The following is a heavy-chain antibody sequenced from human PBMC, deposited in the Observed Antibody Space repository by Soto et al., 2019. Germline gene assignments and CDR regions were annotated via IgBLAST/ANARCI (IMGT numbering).Heavy chain of an antibody. J-gene: IGHJ4*02. Sequence: SETLSLTCTVSGGSISSGGYYWSWIRQHPGKGLEWIGYIYYSGSTYYNPSLKSRVTISVDTSKNQFSLKLSSVTAADTAVYYCARAINYGDYATPFDYWGQGTLVTVSS. CDR3: ARAINYGDYATPFDY. CDR1: GGSISSGGYY. CDR2: IYYSGST. V-gene: IGHV4-31*03. D-gene: IGHD4-17*01.